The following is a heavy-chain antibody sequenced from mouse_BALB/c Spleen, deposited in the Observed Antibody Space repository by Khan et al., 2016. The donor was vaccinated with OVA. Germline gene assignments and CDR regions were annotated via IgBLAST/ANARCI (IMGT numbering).Heavy chain of an antibody. J-gene: IGHJ3*01. CDR2: INPSNGYT. D-gene: IGHD2-14*01. CDR1: GYTFTSYT. CDR3: VRDGAYQRNDGWLAY. Sequence: VQLQQSGAELARPGASVKMSCKASGYTFTSYTIHWIKLRPGQGLEWIGYINPSNGYTTYNQKFKDKATLTADKSSTTAYMQLSSLTSDDSAVEYSVRDGAYQRNDGWLAYWGQGTLVTVSA. V-gene: IGHV1-4*01.